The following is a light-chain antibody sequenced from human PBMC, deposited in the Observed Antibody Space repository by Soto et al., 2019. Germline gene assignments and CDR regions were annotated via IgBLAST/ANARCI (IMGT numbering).Light chain of an antibody. J-gene: IGKJ1*01. V-gene: IGKV1-5*01. CDR3: QQYETFSGT. CDR1: QSISSW. CDR2: DAS. Sequence: DIQMTQSPSTLSASVRDRVTITCLASQSISSWLAWYQQKPGEAPKLLIYDASALPRGVPSRFSGSGSGTKFTLTIASLQPDDFATYYCQQYETFSGTFGPGTKVDIK.